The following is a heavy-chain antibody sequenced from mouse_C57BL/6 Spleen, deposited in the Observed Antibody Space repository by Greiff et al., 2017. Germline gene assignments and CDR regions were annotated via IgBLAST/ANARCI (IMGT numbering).Heavy chain of an antibody. CDR3: AREDDYYDSNCAMDY. V-gene: IGHV1-55*01. CDR2: IYPGGGST. Sequence: VQLQQPGAELVQPGASVTMSCKASGYTFTSYWITWVKQRPGQGLEWVGDIYPGGGSTNYNEKFKSKATLTVDTSTSAAYMQLSSLTSDDSAVYYCAREDDYYDSNCAMDYWGQGTSVTVSS. D-gene: IGHD1-1*01. CDR1: GYTFTSYW. J-gene: IGHJ4*01.